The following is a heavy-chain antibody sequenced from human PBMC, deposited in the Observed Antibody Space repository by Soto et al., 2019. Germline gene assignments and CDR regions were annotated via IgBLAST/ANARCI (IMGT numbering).Heavy chain of an antibody. V-gene: IGHV3-11*01. CDR3: ARDAGGSYPDY. CDR1: GFTFNNYY. CDR2: ISGSGNTI. J-gene: IGHJ4*02. D-gene: IGHD1-26*01. Sequence: QVQLVESGGALVQPGGSLRLSCAASGFTFNNYYMSWIRQAPGKGLEWVSHISGSGNTINYADSVEGRFTISRDNAKKSLYLQMNSLRAEDTAVYYCARDAGGSYPDYWGQGTLVTVSS.